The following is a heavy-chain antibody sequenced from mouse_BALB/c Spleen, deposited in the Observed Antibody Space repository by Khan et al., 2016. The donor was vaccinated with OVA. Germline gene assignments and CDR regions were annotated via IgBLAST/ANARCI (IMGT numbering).Heavy chain of an antibody. D-gene: IGHD2-3*01. CDR1: GYTFTSYV. CDR2: IYPFNGDT. V-gene: IGHV1S136*01. CDR3: APVDSYYVSFAY. J-gene: IGHJ3*01. Sequence: EVQLQQSGPELVKPGASVKMSCKASGYTFTSYVMHWVKQKPGQGLEWIGYIYPFNGDTQYNEKFTDKATLTSDKSSCTAYMELSSLASESSAIDLCAPVDSYYVSFAYWGQGTLVTVSA.